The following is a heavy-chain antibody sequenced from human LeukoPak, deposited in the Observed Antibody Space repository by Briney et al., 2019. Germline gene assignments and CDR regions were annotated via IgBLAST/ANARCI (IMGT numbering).Heavy chain of an antibody. CDR1: GYTFTSYG. Sequence: SVKVSCKASGYTFTSYGISWVRQAPGQGLEWMGGIIPIFGTANYAQKFQGRVTITADKSTSTAYMELSSLRSEDTAVYYCARDRYCSSTSCYARRFDYWGQGTLVTVSS. D-gene: IGHD2-2*01. V-gene: IGHV1-69*06. J-gene: IGHJ4*02. CDR2: IIPIFGTA. CDR3: ARDRYCSSTSCYARRFDY.